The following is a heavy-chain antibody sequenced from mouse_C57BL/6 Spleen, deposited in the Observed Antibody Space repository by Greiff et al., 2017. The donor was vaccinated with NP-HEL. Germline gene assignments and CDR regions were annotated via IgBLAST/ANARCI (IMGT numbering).Heavy chain of an antibody. D-gene: IGHD3-3*01. J-gene: IGHJ3*01. CDR1: GFTFSDYG. V-gene: IGHV5-15*01. CDR2: ISNLAYSI. Sequence: DVMLVESGGGLVQPGGSLKLSCAASGFTFSDYGMAWVRQAPRKGPEWVAFISNLAYSIYYADTVTGRFTISRENAKNTLYLEMSSLRSEDTAMYYCAREGRGRGFAYWGQGTLVTVSA. CDR3: AREGRGRGFAY.